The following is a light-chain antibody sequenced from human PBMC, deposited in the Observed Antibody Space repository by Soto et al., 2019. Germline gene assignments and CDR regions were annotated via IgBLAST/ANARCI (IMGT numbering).Light chain of an antibody. V-gene: IGLV2-14*03. J-gene: IGLJ1*01. CDR2: DVS. CDR3: SSYTTSNTRQIV. Sequence: QSALTQPASVSGSPGQSITISCTGTSSDVGGYNYVSWYQHHPGKAPKLMIYDVSNRPSGVSNRFSGSKSDNTASLTISGLRPEDEADYYCSSYTTSNTRQIVFGTGTKLTV. CDR1: SSDVGGYNY.